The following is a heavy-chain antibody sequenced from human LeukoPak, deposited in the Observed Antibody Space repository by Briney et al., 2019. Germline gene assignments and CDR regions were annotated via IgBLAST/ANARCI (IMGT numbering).Heavy chain of an antibody. CDR2: IYSGGST. Sequence: PGGSLRLSCAASGFTVSRNYMSWVRQAPGKGLEWVSVIYSGGSTYYADSVKGRFTISRDNSKNTLYLQMNSLRAEDTAVYYCARMGATDYFDYWGQGTLVTVSS. D-gene: IGHD1-26*01. CDR3: ARMGATDYFDY. J-gene: IGHJ4*02. V-gene: IGHV3-53*01. CDR1: GFTVSRNY.